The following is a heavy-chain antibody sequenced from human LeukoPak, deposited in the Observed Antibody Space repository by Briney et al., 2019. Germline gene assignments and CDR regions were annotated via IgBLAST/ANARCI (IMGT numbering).Heavy chain of an antibody. D-gene: IGHD4-17*01. CDR1: GGSTSSYY. CDR3: ARDGDDDYGDMYYFDY. Sequence: PSETLSLTCTVSGGSTSSYYWSWIRQPAGKGLEWIGRIYTSGSTNYNPSLKSRVTMSVDTSKNQFSLKLSSVTAADTAVYYCARDGDDDYGDMYYFDYWGQGTLVTVSS. J-gene: IGHJ4*02. V-gene: IGHV4-4*07. CDR2: IYTSGST.